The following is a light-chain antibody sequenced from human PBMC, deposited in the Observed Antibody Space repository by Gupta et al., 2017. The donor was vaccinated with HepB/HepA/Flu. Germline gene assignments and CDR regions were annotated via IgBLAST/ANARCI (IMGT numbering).Light chain of an antibody. Sequence: QSALTQPASVSGSPGQSITISCTGTSSDVGGYNYVSWYQQHPGKAPTLMIYDVSNRPSGVSTRFSGSKSGNTASLTISGLQAEDEADYYCSSYTSSSDVVFGGGTKLTVL. V-gene: IGLV2-14*01. CDR2: DVS. CDR3: SSYTSSSDVV. CDR1: SSDVGGYNY. J-gene: IGLJ2*01.